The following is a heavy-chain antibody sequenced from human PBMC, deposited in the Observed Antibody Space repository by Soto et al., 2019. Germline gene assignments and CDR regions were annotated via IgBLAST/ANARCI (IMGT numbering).Heavy chain of an antibody. CDR1: GFTFSRYG. Sequence: PGGSLRLSCAASGFTFSRYGMHWVRQAPGKGLEWVAVIWYDGSNKYYADSVKGRFTISRDNSKNTLYLQMNSLRAEDTAVYYCAREGKRIIGTMYYYYGMDVWGQGTTVTVSS. CDR3: AREGKRIIGTMYYYYGMDV. D-gene: IGHD1-7*01. J-gene: IGHJ6*02. V-gene: IGHV3-33*01. CDR2: IWYDGSNK.